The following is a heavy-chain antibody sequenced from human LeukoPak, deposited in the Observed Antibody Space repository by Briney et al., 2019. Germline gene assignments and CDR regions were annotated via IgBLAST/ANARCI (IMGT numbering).Heavy chain of an antibody. V-gene: IGHV3-74*01. CDR3: ARDAYGDYVVDY. Sequence: PGGSLRLSCAASGFTFSSYWMHWVRQAPGKGLVWVSRINSDGSSTSYADSVKGRFTISRDNAKNTLYLQMNSLRAKDTAVYYCARDAYGDYVVDYWGQGILVTVSS. CDR2: INSDGSST. CDR1: GFTFSSYW. D-gene: IGHD4-17*01. J-gene: IGHJ4*02.